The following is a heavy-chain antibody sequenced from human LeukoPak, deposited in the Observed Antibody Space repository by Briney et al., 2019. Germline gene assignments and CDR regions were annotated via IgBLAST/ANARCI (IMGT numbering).Heavy chain of an antibody. CDR3: ARAHLNAIAVATTQYYYYYYMDV. J-gene: IGHJ6*03. D-gene: IGHD6-19*01. CDR1: GGSISSSSYY. V-gene: IGHV4-39*07. CDR2: IYYSGST. Sequence: SETLSLTCTVSGGSISSSSYYWGWIRQPPGKGLEWIGSIYYSGSTYYNPSLKSRVTISVDTSKNQFSLKLSSVTAADTAVYYCARAHLNAIAVATTQYYYYYYMDVWGKGTTVTVSS.